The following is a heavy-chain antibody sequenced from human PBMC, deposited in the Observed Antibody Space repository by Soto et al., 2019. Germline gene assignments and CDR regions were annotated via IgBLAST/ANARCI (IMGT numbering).Heavy chain of an antibody. D-gene: IGHD2-21*01. Sequence: QVQLVQSGGEVKKPGASVKVSCKASGYRFTRYGINWVRQAPGQGLEWMGWISTYNGNTHYAQKFQDRVTMTTDTSTNTAYLELRSLKSDDTALYYCARDEEDANLMIVVLPGDYWGQGTLVSVSS. J-gene: IGHJ4*02. CDR3: ARDEEDANLMIVVLPGDY. V-gene: IGHV1-18*01. CDR2: ISTYNGNT. CDR1: GYRFTRYG.